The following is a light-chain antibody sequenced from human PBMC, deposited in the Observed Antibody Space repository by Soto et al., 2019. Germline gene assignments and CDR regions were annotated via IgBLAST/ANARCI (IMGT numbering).Light chain of an antibody. V-gene: IGLV2-14*01. J-gene: IGLJ1*01. CDR1: SSDLAIYNY. CDR2: QVT. CDR3: SSYTDSSNYV. Sequence: QSVLPQPASVSGSPGQSITISRTGTSSDLAIYNYVSWYQQQPGKAPKLMIYQVTNRPSGVSNRFSGSRSGNTASLTISGLQAEDEADYYCSSYTDSSNYVFGTGTKVTVL.